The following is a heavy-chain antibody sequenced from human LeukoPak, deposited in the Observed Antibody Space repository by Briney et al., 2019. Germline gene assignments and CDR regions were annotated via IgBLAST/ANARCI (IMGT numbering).Heavy chain of an antibody. CDR1: GASISSGGYF. D-gene: IGHD2-2*01. CDR2: IYTSGST. V-gene: IGHV4-61*02. CDR3: ARVHFSNYLDY. Sequence: SQTLSLTCTVSGASISSGGYFWSWIRQPAGKGLEWIGRIYTSGSTNYNPSLKSRVTMSVDTSKNQFSLKLSSVTAADTAVYYCARVHFSNYLDYWGQGTLVTVSS. J-gene: IGHJ4*02.